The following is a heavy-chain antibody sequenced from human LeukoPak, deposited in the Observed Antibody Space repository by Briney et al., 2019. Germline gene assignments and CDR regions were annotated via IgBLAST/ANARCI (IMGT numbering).Heavy chain of an antibody. CDR1: GFAFSSYA. Sequence: GGSLRLSCAASGFAFSSYAMSWVRQAPGKGLEWVSAISGSGGSTYYADSVKGRFTISRDNSKNTLYLQMNSLRAEDTAVYYCAKGEGATTYFDYWGQGTLVTVSS. J-gene: IGHJ4*02. CDR2: ISGSGGST. D-gene: IGHD1-26*01. CDR3: AKGEGATTYFDY. V-gene: IGHV3-23*01.